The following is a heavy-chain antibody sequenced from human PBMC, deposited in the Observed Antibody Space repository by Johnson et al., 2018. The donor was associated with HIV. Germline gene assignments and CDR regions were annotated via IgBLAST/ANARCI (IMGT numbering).Heavy chain of an antibody. J-gene: IGHJ3*02. CDR2: IKSDGSEK. CDR1: GFTFSSYG. D-gene: IGHD4-17*01. V-gene: IGHV3-7*03. CDR3: ARVTSPVTTARYGAFDI. Sequence: VQLVESGGVVVQPGRSLRLSCAASGFTFSSYGMHWVRQAPGKGLEWVANIKSDGSEKHFVDSVKGRFTIYRDNAKNSLYMQMSSLRAEDTAMYYCARVTSPVTTARYGAFDIWGQGTMVTVSS.